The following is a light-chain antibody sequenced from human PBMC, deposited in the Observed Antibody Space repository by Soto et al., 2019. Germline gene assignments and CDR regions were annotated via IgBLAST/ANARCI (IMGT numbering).Light chain of an antibody. CDR1: SSDVGGYDA. CDR3: SSYRRGSAPYV. CDR2: EVS. J-gene: IGLJ1*01. V-gene: IGLV2-14*01. Sequence: QSALTQPASVSGSPGQSITISCTGTSSDVGGYDAVAWYQQYPGKAPKLMIYEVSNRLSGISDRFSGSESGNTASLTISGLQAADEADYYCSSYRRGSAPYVFGTGTKLTVL.